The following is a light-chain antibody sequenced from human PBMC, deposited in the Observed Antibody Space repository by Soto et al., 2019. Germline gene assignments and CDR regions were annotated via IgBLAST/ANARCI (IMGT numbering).Light chain of an antibody. CDR3: QSFDSSLRGWV. CDR2: GNT. J-gene: IGLJ3*02. Sequence: QSVLTQPPSVSGAPGQRVTISCAGSSSDIGAGHDVHWYQQLPGTAPKLLIHGNTNRPSGVPDRFSGSKSGASASLAITGLQAEDEADYHCQSFDSSLRGWVFGGGTKLTVL. V-gene: IGLV1-40*01. CDR1: SSDIGAGHD.